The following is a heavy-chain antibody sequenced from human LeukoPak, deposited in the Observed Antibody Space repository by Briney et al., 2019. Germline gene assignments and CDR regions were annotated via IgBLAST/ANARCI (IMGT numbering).Heavy chain of an antibody. CDR3: GRLSGWLNPDYFDC. Sequence: GESLKSSCKGSGYSFTSYWIVWVRQMPGKGLEWMGIIYPGDSDTRYSPSFQGQVTISADKSISTAYLQWSSLKASDTAMYYCGRLSGWLNPDYFDCWGQGTLVTVSS. V-gene: IGHV5-51*01. CDR1: GYSFTSYW. J-gene: IGHJ4*02. D-gene: IGHD6-19*01. CDR2: IYPGDSDT.